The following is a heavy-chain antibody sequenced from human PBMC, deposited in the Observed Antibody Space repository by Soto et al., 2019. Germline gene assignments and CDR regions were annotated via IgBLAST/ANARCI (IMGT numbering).Heavy chain of an antibody. CDR3: AKDPREYQLLRWFDP. CDR2: ISGSGGST. J-gene: IGHJ5*02. D-gene: IGHD2-2*01. CDR1: GFTFSSYA. Sequence: EVQLLESGGGLVQPGGSLRLSCAASGFTFSSYAMSWVRQAPGKGLEWVSAISGSGGSTYYADSVKGRFTISRDNSKNTLYLQMNGLRAEDTAVDYCAKDPREYQLLRWFDPWGQGTLVTVSS. V-gene: IGHV3-23*01.